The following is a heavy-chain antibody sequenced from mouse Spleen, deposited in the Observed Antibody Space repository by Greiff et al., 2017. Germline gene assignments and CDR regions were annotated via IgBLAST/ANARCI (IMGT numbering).Heavy chain of an antibody. CDR1: GYTFTSYW. J-gene: IGHJ2*01. V-gene: IGHV1-64*01. CDR3: ARNWDEGDFDY. Sequence: QVQLQQPGAELVKPGASVKLSCKASGYTFTSYWMHWVKQRPGQGLEWIGMIHPNSGSTNYNEKFKSKATLTVDKSSSTAYMQLSSLTSEDSAVYYCARNWDEGDFDYWGQGTTLTVSS. D-gene: IGHD4-1*01. CDR2: IHPNSGST.